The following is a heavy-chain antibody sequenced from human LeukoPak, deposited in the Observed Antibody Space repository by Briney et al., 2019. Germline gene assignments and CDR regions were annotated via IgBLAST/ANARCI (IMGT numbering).Heavy chain of an antibody. CDR1: GGSFSGYY. CDR2: INHSGST. J-gene: IGHJ4*02. Sequence: PSETLPLTCAVYGGSFSGYYWSWIRQPPGKGLEWIGEINHSGSTNYNPSLKSRVTISVDTSKNQFSLKLSSVTAADTAVYYCATETTSDFDYFDYWGQGTLVTVSS. V-gene: IGHV4-34*01. D-gene: IGHD3/OR15-3a*01. CDR3: ATETTSDFDYFDY.